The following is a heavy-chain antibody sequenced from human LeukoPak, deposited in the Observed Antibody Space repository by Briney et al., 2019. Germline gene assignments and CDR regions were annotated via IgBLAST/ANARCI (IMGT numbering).Heavy chain of an antibody. CDR3: ARDGRVHYDFWSGYYRDEVWFDP. Sequence: ASVKVPCKASGYTFTSYYMHWVRQAPGQGLEWMGIINPSGGSTSYAQKFQGRVTMTRDTSTSTVYMELSSLRSEDTAVYYCARDGRVHYDFWSGYYRDEVWFDPWGQGTLVTVS. J-gene: IGHJ5*02. V-gene: IGHV1-46*03. D-gene: IGHD3-3*01. CDR2: INPSGGST. CDR1: GYTFTSYY.